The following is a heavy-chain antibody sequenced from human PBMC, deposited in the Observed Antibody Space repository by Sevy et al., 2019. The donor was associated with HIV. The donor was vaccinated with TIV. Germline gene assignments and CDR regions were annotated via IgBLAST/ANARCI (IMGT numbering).Heavy chain of an antibody. D-gene: IGHD3-22*01. V-gene: IGHV6-1*01. CDR1: GDSVSSNSAA. J-gene: IGHJ3*02. Sequence: KQSQTLSLTCAISGDSVSSNSAAWNWIRQSPSRGLEWLGRTYYRSKWYNDYAVSVKSRITINPDTSKNQFSLQLNSVTPEDTTVYYCAREEFTMIVVVNGFDIWGQGTMVTVSS. CDR2: TYYRSKWYN. CDR3: AREEFTMIVVVNGFDI.